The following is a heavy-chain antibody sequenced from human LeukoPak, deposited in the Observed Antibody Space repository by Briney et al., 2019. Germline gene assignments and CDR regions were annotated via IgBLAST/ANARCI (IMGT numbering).Heavy chain of an antibody. V-gene: IGHV3-20*04. CDR3: AKSTDYYMDV. CDR1: GFTFDDYG. CDR2: INWNGGST. Sequence: PGGSLRLSCAASGFTFDDYGMSWVRQAPGKGLEWVSGINWNGGSTGYADSVKGRFTISRDNAKNSLYLQMDSLRAEDTALYYCAKSTDYYMDVWGKGTTVTISS. J-gene: IGHJ6*03.